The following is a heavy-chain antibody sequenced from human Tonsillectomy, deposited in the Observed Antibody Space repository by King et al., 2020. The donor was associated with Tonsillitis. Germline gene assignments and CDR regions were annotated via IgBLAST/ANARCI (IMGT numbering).Heavy chain of an antibody. CDR1: GGSFSTYY. D-gene: IGHD4-17*01. Sequence: VQLQQWGAGLLKPSETLSLTCAVYGGSFSTYYWTWIRQPPGKGLEWIGEIDYRGTTNYNPSLKSRVTISVHTSKNQFSLKLSPVTAADTAVYFCARRGYGAFPYYFDFWGQGTLVPVSS. J-gene: IGHJ4*02. CDR2: IDYRGTT. CDR3: ARRGYGAFPYYFDF. V-gene: IGHV4-34*01.